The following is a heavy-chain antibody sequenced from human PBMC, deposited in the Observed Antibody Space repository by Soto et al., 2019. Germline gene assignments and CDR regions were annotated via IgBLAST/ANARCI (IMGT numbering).Heavy chain of an antibody. CDR2: SNYGGDT. Sequence: QLLESGPGLVKPSETLFLTCTVSGGSISNSDYYWGWIRQPPGKGLEWIGSSNYGGDTLYNPSLTSRVTVSVDTSKNQFSLKLRSVTAADTTVYYCARQKAHWLWAFDIWGQGTVVTVSS. CDR1: GGSISNSDYY. J-gene: IGHJ3*02. D-gene: IGHD6-19*01. V-gene: IGHV4-39*01. CDR3: ARQKAHWLWAFDI.